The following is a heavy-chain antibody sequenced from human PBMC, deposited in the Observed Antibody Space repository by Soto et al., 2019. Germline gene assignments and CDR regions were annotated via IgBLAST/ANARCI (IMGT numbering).Heavy chain of an antibody. Sequence: GGLMRHRKTAAGGTCVDLGGRRVRKAPGKGLEWVAVISYDGNDKYYADSVKGRFTISRDNFKNTLYLQMNGLRAEDTALYFCAKALREVYRNSPSDYWGQGTLVTVSS. D-gene: IGHD2-8*01. CDR2: ISYDGNDK. J-gene: IGHJ4*02. CDR3: AKALREVYRNSPSDY. V-gene: IGHV3-30*18. CDR1: GGTCVDLG.